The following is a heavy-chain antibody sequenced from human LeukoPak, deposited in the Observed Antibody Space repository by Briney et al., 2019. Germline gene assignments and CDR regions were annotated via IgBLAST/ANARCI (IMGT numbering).Heavy chain of an antibody. Sequence: SETLSLTCTVSGGSISSYYWSWIRQPPGKGLELIGYIYYSGSTNYNPSLKSRVTMSVDTSKNQFSLKLSSVTAADTAVYYCASYCSITNCYEPHLDYWGQGTLVTVPS. CDR3: ASYCSITNCYEPHLDY. D-gene: IGHD2-2*01. V-gene: IGHV4-59*01. J-gene: IGHJ4*02. CDR1: GGSISSYY. CDR2: IYYSGST.